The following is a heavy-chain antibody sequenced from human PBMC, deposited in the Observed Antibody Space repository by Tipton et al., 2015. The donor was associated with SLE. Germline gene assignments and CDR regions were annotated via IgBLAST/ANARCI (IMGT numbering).Heavy chain of an antibody. Sequence: TLSLTCNVSGGSISSGGYYWSWIRQHPGKGLEWIGYTYYSGGPYYNPSLKSRVTISLDMSKNQFSLRLSSVTAADTAVYYCPISYPDSTGLHWFDPWGQGTLVTVSS. D-gene: IGHD3-22*01. CDR1: GGSISSGGYY. V-gene: IGHV4-31*03. CDR3: PISYPDSTGLHWFDP. J-gene: IGHJ5*02. CDR2: TYYSGGP.